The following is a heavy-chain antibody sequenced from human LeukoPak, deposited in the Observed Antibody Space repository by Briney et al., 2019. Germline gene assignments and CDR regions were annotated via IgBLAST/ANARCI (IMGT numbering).Heavy chain of an antibody. Sequence: SETLSLTCTVSGGSISSYYWSWIRQPPGKGLEWIGYIYYSGSTNYNPSLKSRVTISVDTSKNQFSLKLSSVTAAETAVYYCARSTYYDFWSSLVYYMDVWGKGTTVTVSS. CDR3: ARSTYYDFWSSLVYYMDV. D-gene: IGHD3-3*01. V-gene: IGHV4-59*01. CDR1: GGSISSYY. J-gene: IGHJ6*03. CDR2: IYYSGST.